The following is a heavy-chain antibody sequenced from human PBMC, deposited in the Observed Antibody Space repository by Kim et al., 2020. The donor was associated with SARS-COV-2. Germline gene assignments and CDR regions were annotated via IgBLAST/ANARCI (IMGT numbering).Heavy chain of an antibody. J-gene: IGHJ5*02. CDR3: ARGRAFDP. D-gene: IGHD3-10*01. Sequence: RGSTNYTPSLKSRVTISMDMSTNQFSLKLSSVTAADTAVYYCARGRAFDPWGQGTLVTVSS. V-gene: IGHV4-59*09. CDR2: RGST.